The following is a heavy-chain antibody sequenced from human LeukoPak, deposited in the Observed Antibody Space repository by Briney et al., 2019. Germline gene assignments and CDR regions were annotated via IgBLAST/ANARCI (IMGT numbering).Heavy chain of an antibody. CDR3: ARAGPGLYDILTGYYY. CDR1: GHSISSGYY. Sequence: PSETLSLTCAVSGHSISSGYYWGWIRQPPGKGLEWIGSIYHSGSTYYNPSLKSRVTISVDTSKNQFSLKLSSVTAADTAVYYCARAGPGLYDILTGYYYWGQGTLVTVSS. V-gene: IGHV4-38-2*01. CDR2: IYHSGST. J-gene: IGHJ4*02. D-gene: IGHD3-9*01.